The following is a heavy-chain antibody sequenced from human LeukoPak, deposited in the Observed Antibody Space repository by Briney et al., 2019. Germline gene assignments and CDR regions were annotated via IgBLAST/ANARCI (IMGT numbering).Heavy chain of an antibody. Sequence: SETLSLTCTVSGGSISSYYWSWIRQPPGKGLEWIGYIYYSGSTNYNPSLKSRVTISVDTSKNQFSLKLSSVTAADTAVYYCTRREGYCSNGICYIFYDYWGQGTLVTVSS. D-gene: IGHD2-8*01. CDR2: IYYSGST. CDR3: TRREGYCSNGICYIFYDY. J-gene: IGHJ4*02. CDR1: GGSISSYY. V-gene: IGHV4-59*08.